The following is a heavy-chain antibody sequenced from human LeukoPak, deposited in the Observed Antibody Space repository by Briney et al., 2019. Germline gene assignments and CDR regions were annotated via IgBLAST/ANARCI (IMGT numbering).Heavy chain of an antibody. Sequence: GGSLRLSCAASGFTFSSYDMHWVRQATGKGLEWVSAIGTAGDPYYPGSVKGRFTISRENAKNSLYLQMNSLRAGDTAVYYCARASCSGGGCYIDYWGQGTLVTVSS. CDR1: GFTFSSYD. J-gene: IGHJ4*02. V-gene: IGHV3-13*05. D-gene: IGHD2-15*01. CDR3: ARASCSGGGCYIDY. CDR2: IGTAGDP.